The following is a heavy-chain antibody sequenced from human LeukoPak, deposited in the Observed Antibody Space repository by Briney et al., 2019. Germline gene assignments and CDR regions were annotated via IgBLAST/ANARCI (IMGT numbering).Heavy chain of an antibody. CDR3: ARCVVVRSFDI. J-gene: IGHJ3*02. D-gene: IGHD2-15*01. V-gene: IGHV3-48*03. CDR2: ISSSGSTI. Sequence: GGSLRLSCAASGFTFSSYEMNWVRQAPGKGLEWASYISSSGSTIYYADSVKGRFTISRDNAKNSLYLQMNSLRAEDTAVYYCARCVVVRSFDIWGQGTMVTVSS. CDR1: GFTFSSYE.